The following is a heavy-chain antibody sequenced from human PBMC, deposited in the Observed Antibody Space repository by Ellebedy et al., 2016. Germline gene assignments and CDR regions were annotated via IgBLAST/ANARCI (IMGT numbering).Heavy chain of an antibody. V-gene: IGHV4-34*01. CDR1: GGSISSYY. J-gene: IGHJ5*02. CDR3: ARGNYGDYRLLYNWFDP. D-gene: IGHD4-17*01. CDR2: INHSGST. Sequence: SETLSLTCTVSGGSISSYYWSWIRQPPGKGLEWIGEINHSGSTNYNPSLKSRVTISVDTSKNQFSLKLSSVTAADTAVYYCARGNYGDYRLLYNWFDPWGQGTLVTVSS.